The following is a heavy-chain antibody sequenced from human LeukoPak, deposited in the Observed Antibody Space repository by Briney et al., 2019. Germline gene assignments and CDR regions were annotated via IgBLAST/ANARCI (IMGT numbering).Heavy chain of an antibody. Sequence: GSLRLSCAASGFTFSSYSMNWVRQAPGKGLAWVSSISSSSSYVNYADSVRGRFTISRDNAKNSPYLQMNSLRAEDTAVYYCARSLTAAAGNLGYWGQGTLITVSS. CDR2: ISSSSSYV. D-gene: IGHD6-13*01. CDR1: GFTFSSYS. V-gene: IGHV3-21*01. J-gene: IGHJ4*02. CDR3: ARSLTAAAGNLGY.